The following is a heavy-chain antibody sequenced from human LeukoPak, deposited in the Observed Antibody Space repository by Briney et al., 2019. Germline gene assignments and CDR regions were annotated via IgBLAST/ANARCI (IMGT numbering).Heavy chain of an antibody. D-gene: IGHD2-15*01. CDR3: AKDPQKYCSGGSCRGGSDY. J-gene: IGHJ4*02. Sequence: SETLSLTCAVYGASLNGHYWSWIRQPPGKGLEWIGEGSDVGGTKYNPSLKSRVTISADTSKNQFSLKLSSVTAADTAVYYCAKDPQKYCSGGSCRGGSDYWGQGTLVTVSS. CDR1: GASLNGHY. CDR2: GSDVGGT. V-gene: IGHV4-34*01.